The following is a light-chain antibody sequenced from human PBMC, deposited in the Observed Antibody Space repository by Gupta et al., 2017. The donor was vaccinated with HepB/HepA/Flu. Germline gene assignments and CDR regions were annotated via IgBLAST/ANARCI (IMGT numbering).Light chain of an antibody. J-gene: IGLJ2*01. CDR3: NARDSSGDHLV. Sequence: SSELTPDPAVSVALGQTARITCQGDSLRSNYASWYQQKAGQAPILVMYGKNSRPSGIPDRFSGSSSGNTASLTITGAQAVDEADYYCNARDSSGDHLVFGGGTRLTVL. V-gene: IGLV3-19*01. CDR1: SLRSNY. CDR2: GKN.